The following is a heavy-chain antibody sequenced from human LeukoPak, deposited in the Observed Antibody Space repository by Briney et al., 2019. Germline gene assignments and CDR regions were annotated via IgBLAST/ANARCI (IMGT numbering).Heavy chain of an antibody. Sequence: GGSLRLSCAASGFTFSSYAMSWVRQAPGKGLEWVSAVSDSGNTTYYVGSVKGRFTISRDNSRNTLFLQMNSLRVEDTAVYYCAQLQKTSCYSVGDYWGQGTLVTVSS. CDR1: GFTFSSYA. J-gene: IGHJ4*02. CDR2: VSDSGNTT. V-gene: IGHV3-23*01. D-gene: IGHD2-15*01. CDR3: AQLQKTSCYSVGDY.